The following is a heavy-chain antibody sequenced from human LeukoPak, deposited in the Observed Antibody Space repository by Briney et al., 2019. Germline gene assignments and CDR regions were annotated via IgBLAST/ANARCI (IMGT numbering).Heavy chain of an antibody. Sequence: PGGSLRLSCSASGFAFSNYAMHWVRQAPGKGLDYVSAISSNGGSTFYADSVKGRFTISRDNSKYTLCLQMSSLRPEDTAVYYCVKALGKDAFDTWGQGTMVTVSS. CDR2: ISSNGGST. V-gene: IGHV3-64D*06. D-gene: IGHD7-27*01. J-gene: IGHJ3*02. CDR1: GFAFSNYA. CDR3: VKALGKDAFDT.